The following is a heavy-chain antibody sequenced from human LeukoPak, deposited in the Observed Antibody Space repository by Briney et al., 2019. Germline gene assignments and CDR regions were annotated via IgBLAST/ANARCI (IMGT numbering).Heavy chain of an antibody. CDR3: AREDGEGFDP. Sequence: GGSLRLSCAASGFTFSSYSMNWVRQAPRKGLEWVSSISSSSSKMYYADSVKGRFTISRDNAKNSLYLQMNSLRAEDTAVYYCAREDGEGFDPWGQGTLVTVSS. D-gene: IGHD4-17*01. J-gene: IGHJ5*02. CDR2: ISSSSSKM. V-gene: IGHV3-21*01. CDR1: GFTFSSYS.